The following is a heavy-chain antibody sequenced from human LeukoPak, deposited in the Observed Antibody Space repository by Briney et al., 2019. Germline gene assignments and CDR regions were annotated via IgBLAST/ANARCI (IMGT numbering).Heavy chain of an antibody. J-gene: IGHJ4*01. Sequence: GGSLRLSCAASGFTFSTYAMHWVRQAPGKGLEWVAVTSSDGTDKYYPDSVKGRFTISRDNSKNTLYLQVNSLRPEDTGVYYCARDPVPAAARHFDYWGQGTLVTVSS. V-gene: IGHV3-30-3*01. D-gene: IGHD2-2*01. CDR1: GFTFSTYA. CDR3: ARDPVPAAARHFDY. CDR2: TSSDGTDK.